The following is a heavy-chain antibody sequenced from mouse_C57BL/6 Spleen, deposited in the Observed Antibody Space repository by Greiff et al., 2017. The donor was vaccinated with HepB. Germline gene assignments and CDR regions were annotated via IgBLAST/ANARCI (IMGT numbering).Heavy chain of an antibody. J-gene: IGHJ2*01. CDR2: INPNNGGT. Sequence: EVQLQQSGPELVKPGASVKISCKASGYTFTDYYMNWVKQSHGKSLEWIGDINPNNGGTSYNQKFKGKATLTVDKSSSTAYMELRSLTSEDSAVYYCARSLLLLDYWGQGTTLTVSS. CDR3: ARSLLLLDY. CDR1: GYTFTDYY. D-gene: IGHD1-1*01. V-gene: IGHV1-26*01.